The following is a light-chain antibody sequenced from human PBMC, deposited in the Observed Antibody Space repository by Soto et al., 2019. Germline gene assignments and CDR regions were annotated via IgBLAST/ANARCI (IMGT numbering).Light chain of an antibody. CDR1: QDISDF. Sequence: DIQLTQSPSSLFTSVGDRVTITCRASQDISDFLNWYQQKAGKAPKLLIYDASNLQTGVPPRFSGRGSGTEFTFTISSLQPDDTGTYYCQQYDDLPITFGQGTRLEIK. CDR3: QQYDDLPIT. J-gene: IGKJ5*01. CDR2: DAS. V-gene: IGKV1-33*01.